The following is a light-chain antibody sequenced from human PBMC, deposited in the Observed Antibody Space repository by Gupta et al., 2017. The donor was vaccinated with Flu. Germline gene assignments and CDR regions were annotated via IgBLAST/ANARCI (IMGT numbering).Light chain of an antibody. V-gene: IGLV2-23*02. CDR2: EVS. CDR3: YSYAGRNDWV. J-gene: IGLJ3*02. CDR1: YSNLGTYDL. Sequence: HSALTQPASVSGSPGQSITISCTGDYSNLGTYDLVSWYQQITGKAPRVLIFEVSRRASGVSNSFSGSKSGNTASLTISGLQAEDEADYYCYSYAGRNDWVFGGGTRVTVV.